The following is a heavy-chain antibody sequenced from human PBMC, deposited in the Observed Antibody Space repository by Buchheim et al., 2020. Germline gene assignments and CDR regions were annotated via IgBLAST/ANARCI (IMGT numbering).Heavy chain of an antibody. J-gene: IGHJ4*02. CDR1: GFTFSSYA. D-gene: IGHD1-26*01. CDR3: ARDQWGGSYSALFDY. CDR2: ISYDGSNK. Sequence: QVQLVESGGGVVQPGRSLRLSCAASGFTFSSYAMHWVRQAPGKGLEWVAVISYDGSNKYYADSVKGRFTISRDNSKNTLYLQMNSLRAEDTAVYYCARDQWGGSYSALFDYWGQGTL. V-gene: IGHV3-30-3*01.